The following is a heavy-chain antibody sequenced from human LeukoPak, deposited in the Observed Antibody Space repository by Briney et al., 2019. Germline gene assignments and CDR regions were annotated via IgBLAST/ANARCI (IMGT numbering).Heavy chain of an antibody. Sequence: GGSLRLSCAASGFTFSSYGMHWVRQAPGKGLESVAVIWYDGSNKYYADSVKGRFTLSRDNSKNPLYLQMNSLRAEDTAVYYCAREGLAYCGGDCYVDYWGQGTLVTVS. CDR3: AREGLAYCGGDCYVDY. D-gene: IGHD2-21*02. J-gene: IGHJ4*02. V-gene: IGHV3-33*01. CDR2: IWYDGSNK. CDR1: GFTFSSYG.